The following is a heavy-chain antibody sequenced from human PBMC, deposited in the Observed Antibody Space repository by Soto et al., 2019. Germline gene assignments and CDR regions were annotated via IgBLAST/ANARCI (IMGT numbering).Heavy chain of an antibody. CDR1: GFTFSSYA. D-gene: IGHD3-3*01. Sequence: GGSLRLSCSASGFTFSSYAMHWVRQAPGKGLEYVSAISSNGGSTYYADSVKGRFTISRDNSKNTLYLQMSSLRAEDTAVYYCVKGNYDFWSGYPWFDPWGQGTLVTVSS. V-gene: IGHV3-64D*06. J-gene: IGHJ5*02. CDR2: ISSNGGST. CDR3: VKGNYDFWSGYPWFDP.